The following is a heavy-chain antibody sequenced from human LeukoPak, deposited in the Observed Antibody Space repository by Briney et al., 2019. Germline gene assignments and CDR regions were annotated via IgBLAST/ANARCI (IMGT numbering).Heavy chain of an antibody. CDR2: IYYSGST. Sequence: PSQTLSLTCTVSGGSISSGDYYWSWIRQPPGKGLEWFGYIYYSGSTYYNPSLKSRVTISVDTSKNQFSLKLSSVTAADTAVYYCARAIYGSGSSDAFDIWGQGTMVTVSS. V-gene: IGHV4-30-4*01. J-gene: IGHJ3*02. CDR1: GGSISSGDYY. CDR3: ARAIYGSGSSDAFDI. D-gene: IGHD3-10*01.